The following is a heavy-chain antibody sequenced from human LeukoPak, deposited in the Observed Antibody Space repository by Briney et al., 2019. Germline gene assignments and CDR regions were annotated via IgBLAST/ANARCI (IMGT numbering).Heavy chain of an antibody. V-gene: IGHV3-23*01. Sequence: PGGSLRLSCAASGFTFSTYAMTWVRQAPGKGLESVSLISATGSTTYYAESVRGRFTISRDNSKNTLYLQDYEPLLGVQRWGDWFDPWGQGTLVTVAS. CDR3: FDP. D-gene: IGHD3-10*01. CDR2: ISATGSTT. J-gene: IGHJ5*02. CDR1: GFTFSTYA.